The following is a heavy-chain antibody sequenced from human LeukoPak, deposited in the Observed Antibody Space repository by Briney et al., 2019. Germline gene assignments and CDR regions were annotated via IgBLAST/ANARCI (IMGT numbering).Heavy chain of an antibody. J-gene: IGHJ4*02. V-gene: IGHV3-30-3*01. CDR2: ISYDGSNK. D-gene: IGHD2-2*01. Sequence: GGSLRLSCAASGFTFSSYAMHWVRQAPGKGLEWVAVISYDGSNKYYADSVKGRFTISRDNSKNTLYLQMNSLRAEDTAVYYCASPLGYCSSTSCYEADYWGQGTLVTVSS. CDR3: ASPLGYCSSTSCYEADY. CDR1: GFTFSSYA.